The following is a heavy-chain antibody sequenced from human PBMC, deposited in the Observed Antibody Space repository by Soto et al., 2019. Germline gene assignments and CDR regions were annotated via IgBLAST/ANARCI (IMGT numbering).Heavy chain of an antibody. CDR1: GFTFSSYA. CDR3: ARDGKEGATSYYFDY. J-gene: IGHJ4*02. D-gene: IGHD1-26*01. V-gene: IGHV3-30-3*01. Sequence: GGSLRLSCAASGFTFSSYAMHWVRQAPGKGLEWVAVISYDGSNKYYADSAKGRFTISRDNSKNTLYLQMNRLRADDTAVYYCARDGKEGATSYYFDYVGQGTLVTVSS. CDR2: ISYDGSNK.